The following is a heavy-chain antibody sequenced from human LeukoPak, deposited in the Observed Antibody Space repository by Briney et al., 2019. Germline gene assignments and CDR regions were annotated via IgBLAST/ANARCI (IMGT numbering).Heavy chain of an antibody. J-gene: IGHJ4*02. CDR2: INSDGSKI. D-gene: IGHD3-10*01. Sequence: GGSLRLSCAASGFTFSSYWMHWVRQAPGKGLVGVSRINSDGSKIGYADSVKGRFTISRDNAKNTLILQMNSLRAEDTAVYYCAVELLWFGELSRWGQGTLVTVSS. CDR3: AVELLWFGELSR. V-gene: IGHV3-74*01. CDR1: GFTFSSYW.